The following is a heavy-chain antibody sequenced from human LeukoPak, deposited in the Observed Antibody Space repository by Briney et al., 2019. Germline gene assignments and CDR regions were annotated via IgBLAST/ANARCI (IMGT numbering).Heavy chain of an antibody. D-gene: IGHD1-7*01. CDR1: GFTFSTYG. V-gene: IGHV3-30*03. Sequence: GGSLRLSCAASGFTFSTYGMNWVRQAPGKGLEWVGVISSDGSEKFYADSVKGRFTLSRDNSKNTLYLQMSRLGGEDTGVYYCGTTRTGSTDFDHWGQGTLVTVSS. CDR3: GTTRTGSTDFDH. CDR2: ISSDGSEK. J-gene: IGHJ4*02.